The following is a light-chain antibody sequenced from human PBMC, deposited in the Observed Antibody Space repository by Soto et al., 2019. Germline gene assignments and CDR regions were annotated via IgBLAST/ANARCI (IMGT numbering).Light chain of an antibody. Sequence: QSVLTQPASVSGSPGQSITISCTGTSSGIRDYNYVSWYQQLPGNAPKIIMYEVSNRPSGISNRFSGSKSGNTASLTISGLQAEDEADYYCSSKSPDFFGTGTKVTVL. CDR3: SSKSPDF. CDR1: SSGIRDYNY. V-gene: IGLV2-14*01. J-gene: IGLJ1*01. CDR2: EVS.